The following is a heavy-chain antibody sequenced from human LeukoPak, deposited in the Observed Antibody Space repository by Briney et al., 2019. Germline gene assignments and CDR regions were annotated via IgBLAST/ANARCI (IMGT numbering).Heavy chain of an antibody. CDR1: DGSISNYY. CDR2: AYYSGRT. J-gene: IGHJ5*02. CDR3: ARNSAVATSRSWFDP. V-gene: IGHV4-59*08. Sequence: SETLSLTCSVFDGSISNYYWSWIRQPPGKGLEWIGYAYYSGRTTYNPSLESRVTISVDTSKNQFSLKLTAVTAADTAVYYCARNSAVATSRSWFDPWGQGTLVTVSS. D-gene: IGHD6-19*01.